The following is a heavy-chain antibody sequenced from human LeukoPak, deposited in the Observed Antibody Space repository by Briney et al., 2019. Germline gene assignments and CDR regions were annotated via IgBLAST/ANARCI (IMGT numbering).Heavy chain of an antibody. CDR3: ANSAFDI. V-gene: IGHV3-30*18. CDR1: GFTFSSYG. J-gene: IGHJ3*02. Sequence: PGGSLRLSCAASGFTFSSYGMHWVCQGPAKGLERVAVISYDGSNKYYADSVKSRLTISRDNSKNTLYLQMNSLRAEDTAVYYCANSAFDIWGQGTMVTVSS. CDR2: ISYDGSNK.